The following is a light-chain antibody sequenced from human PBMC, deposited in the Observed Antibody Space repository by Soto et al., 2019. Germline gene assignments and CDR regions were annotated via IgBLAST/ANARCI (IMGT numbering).Light chain of an antibody. CDR2: WAS. CDR3: QQYNIYST. V-gene: IGKV4-1*01. CDR1: DSFLYSSNNKNY. J-gene: IGKJ1*01. Sequence: EIVITESPDSIAVVLFESATVNCKSSDSFLYSSNNKNYLAWYQQKPGQPPKLLIYWASTRESGVPSRFSGSGSGTEFTLTISTLQPDDFATYYCQQYNIYSTFGQGPRWIS.